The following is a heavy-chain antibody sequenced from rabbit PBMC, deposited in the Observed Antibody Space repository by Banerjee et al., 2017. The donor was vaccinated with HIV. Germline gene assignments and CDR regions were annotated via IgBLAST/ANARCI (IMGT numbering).Heavy chain of an antibody. Sequence: QEQLEESGGGLVKPGASLTLTCTASGFTLSSYWMCWVRQAPGKGPEWIACIDTASSGSTDYASWAKGRFTITRSTSLNTVTLQLNSLTAADTATYFCARDWGTFNLWGPGTLVTVS. CDR2: IDTASSGST. V-gene: IGHV1S47*01. CDR1: GFTLSSYW. J-gene: IGHJ4*01. D-gene: IGHD4-1*01. CDR3: ARDWGTFNL.